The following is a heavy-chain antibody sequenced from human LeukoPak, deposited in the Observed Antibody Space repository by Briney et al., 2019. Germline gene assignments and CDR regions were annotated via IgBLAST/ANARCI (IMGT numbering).Heavy chain of an antibody. CDR3: ARTVGYSYGERFDY. J-gene: IGHJ4*02. D-gene: IGHD5-18*01. V-gene: IGHV4-59*01. CDR1: GGSISNYY. CDR2: LFYSGST. Sequence: SETLSLTCTVSGGSISNYYWSWIRQPPRKGLEWIGYLFYSGSTKYNPSLKSRVTISVDTSKKQFSLSLSSVTAADTAVYYCARTVGYSYGERFDYWGQGTLVTVSS.